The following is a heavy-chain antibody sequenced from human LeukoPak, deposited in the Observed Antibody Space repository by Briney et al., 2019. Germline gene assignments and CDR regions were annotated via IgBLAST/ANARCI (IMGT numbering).Heavy chain of an antibody. J-gene: IGHJ4*02. CDR1: GGSISSYY. V-gene: IGHV4-59*01. D-gene: IGHD6-13*01. Sequence: SETLSLTCTVSGGSISSYYWSWIRQPPGKGLEWIGYIYYSGSTNYNPSLKSRVTISVDTSKNQFSLKLSSVTAADTAVYYCARDSTYSSSYDYWGQGTLVTVSS. CDR3: ARDSTYSSSYDY. CDR2: IYYSGST.